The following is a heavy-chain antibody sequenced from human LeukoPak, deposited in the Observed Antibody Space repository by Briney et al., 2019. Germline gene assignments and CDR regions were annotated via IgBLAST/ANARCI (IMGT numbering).Heavy chain of an antibody. J-gene: IGHJ4*02. Sequence: PSEPLPLTCAVNGGSFGVYSWSWIRQPPGKGLEWIGEINHSGSTNYNPSLKSRVTISVDTSKNQFSLKLSSVTAADTAVYYCASPLVGATSYWGQGTLVTVSS. CDR2: INHSGST. V-gene: IGHV4-34*01. CDR3: ASPLVGATSY. CDR1: GGSFGVYS. D-gene: IGHD1-26*01.